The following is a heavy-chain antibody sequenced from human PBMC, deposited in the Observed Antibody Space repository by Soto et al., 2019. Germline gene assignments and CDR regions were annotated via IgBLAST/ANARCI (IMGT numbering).Heavy chain of an antibody. V-gene: IGHV3-23*01. D-gene: IGHD5-12*01. J-gene: IGHJ6*02. CDR2: ISGSGGST. CDR3: ARGPRGYGYYYYYGMDV. CDR1: GFTFSSYA. Sequence: GGSLRLSCAASGFTFSSYAMSWVRQAPGKGLEWVSAISGSGGSTYYADSVKGRFTISRDNSKNTLYLQMSSLRAEDTAVYYCARGPRGYGYYYYYGMDVWGQGTTVTVSS.